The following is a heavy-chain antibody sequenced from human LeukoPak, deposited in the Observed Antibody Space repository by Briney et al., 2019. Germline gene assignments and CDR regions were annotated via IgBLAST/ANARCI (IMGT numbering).Heavy chain of an antibody. CDR1: GFTFSSYG. CDR3: ARDGGPPYYHYGMDV. D-gene: IGHD3-16*01. CDR2: IWYDGSNK. J-gene: IGHJ6*02. V-gene: IGHV3-33*01. Sequence: PGGSLRLSCAASGFTFSSYGMHWVRQAPGKGLEWVAVIWYDGSNKYYADSVKGRFTISRDNSKNTLYLQMNSLRAEDTAVYYCARDGGPPYYHYGMDVWGQGTTVTVSS.